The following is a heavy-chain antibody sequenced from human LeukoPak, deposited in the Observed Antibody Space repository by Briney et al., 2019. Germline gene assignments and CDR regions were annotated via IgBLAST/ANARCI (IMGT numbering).Heavy chain of an antibody. V-gene: IGHV3-15*01. J-gene: IGHJ4*02. CDR1: GFTFSNAW. Sequence: GGSLRLSCAASGFTFSNAWMSWVRQAPGKGLEWVGRIKSKTDCGTTDYAAPVKGRFTISRDDSKNTLYLQMNSLKTEDTAVYYCTTDPGRELLGYWGQGTLVTVSS. D-gene: IGHD1-26*01. CDR3: TTDPGRELLGY. CDR2: IKSKTDCGTT.